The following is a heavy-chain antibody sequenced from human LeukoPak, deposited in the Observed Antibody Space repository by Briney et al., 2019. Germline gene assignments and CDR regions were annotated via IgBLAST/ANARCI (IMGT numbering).Heavy chain of an antibody. D-gene: IGHD6-13*01. CDR3: AKAAAGPLDY. V-gene: IGHV3-53*01. CDR1: GFTVSSNY. CDR2: IYSGGST. Sequence: GGSLRLSCAASGFTVSSNYMSWVRQAPGKGLEWVSVIYSGGSTYYADSVKGRFTISRDNSKNTLYLQMNSLRTEDTAVYYCAKAAAGPLDYWGQGTLVTVSS. J-gene: IGHJ4*02.